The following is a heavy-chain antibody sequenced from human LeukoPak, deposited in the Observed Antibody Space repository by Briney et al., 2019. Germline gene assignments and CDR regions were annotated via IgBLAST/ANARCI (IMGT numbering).Heavy chain of an antibody. CDR1: GFTSSNYW. V-gene: IGHV3-7*01. D-gene: IGHD3-22*01. J-gene: IGHJ4*02. CDR3: ASGFDSRFFDK. Sequence: GGSLRLSCSASGFTSSNYWMTWVRQAPGKGLEWVANIKQDGNEKYYVDSVKGRFTISRDNAKNSLYLQMNSLRAEDTAVYYCASGFDSRFFDKWGQGTLVTVSS. CDR2: IKQDGNEK.